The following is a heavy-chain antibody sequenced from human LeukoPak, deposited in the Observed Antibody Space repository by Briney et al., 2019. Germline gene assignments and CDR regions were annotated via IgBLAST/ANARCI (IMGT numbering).Heavy chain of an antibody. CDR2: ISGSGGST. D-gene: IGHD1-7*01. CDR1: GFTFSSYA. V-gene: IGHV3-23*01. CDR3: AKAPTGTTNLGPFYYYYYMDV. Sequence: GGSLRLSCAASGFTFSSYAMSWVRQAPGKGLEWVSAISGSGGSTYYADSGKGRFTISRDNSKNTLYLQMNSLRAEDTAVYYCAKAPTGTTNLGPFYYYYYMDVWGKGTTVTVSS. J-gene: IGHJ6*03.